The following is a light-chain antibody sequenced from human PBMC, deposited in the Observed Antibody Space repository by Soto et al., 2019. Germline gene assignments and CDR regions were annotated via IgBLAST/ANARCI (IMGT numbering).Light chain of an antibody. Sequence: DIQMTQSPSTLSASVGDRVTITCRASQSISSWLAWYQQKPGKAPKLLIYDASSLESGVPSRFSGSGSGTEFTLTISSLQHEDFGTYYCQQYTSYSKTFGQGTKVDIK. J-gene: IGKJ1*01. CDR2: DAS. CDR3: QQYTSYSKT. V-gene: IGKV1-5*01. CDR1: QSISSW.